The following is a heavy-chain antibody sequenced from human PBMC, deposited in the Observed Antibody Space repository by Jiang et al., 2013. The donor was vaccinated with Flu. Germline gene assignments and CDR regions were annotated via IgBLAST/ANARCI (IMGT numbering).Heavy chain of an antibody. D-gene: IGHD4-17*01. J-gene: IGHJ4*02. Sequence: TSQTLSLTCAISGDSVSSNSAAWNWVRQSPSRGLEWLGRTYYRSKWYNDYAVSVKSRITINPDTSKNQFSLQLTSVTPEDTAVYYCARGVTVTTYGSFDYWGQGTLVTVSS. V-gene: IGHV6-1*01. CDR1: GDSVSSNSAA. CDR2: TYYRSKWYN. CDR3: ARGVTVTTYGSFDY.